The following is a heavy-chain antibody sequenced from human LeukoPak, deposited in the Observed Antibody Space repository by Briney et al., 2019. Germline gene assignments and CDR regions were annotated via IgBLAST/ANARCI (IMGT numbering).Heavy chain of an antibody. J-gene: IGHJ4*02. CDR1: GFTFTNYA. CDR3: AKREKGTTGRFFDY. D-gene: IGHD4-17*01. V-gene: IGHV3-23*01. Sequence: GSLRLSCAASGFTFTNYAMTWVRQAPGKGLEWVSGISEGVGNTYYADSVKGRFTISRDHSRNTLYLQMNSLRAEDTALYYCAKREKGTTGRFFDYWGQGTLVTVSS. CDR2: ISEGVGNT.